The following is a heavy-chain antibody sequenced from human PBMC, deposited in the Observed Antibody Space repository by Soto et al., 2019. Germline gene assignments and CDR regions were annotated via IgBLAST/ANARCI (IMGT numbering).Heavy chain of an antibody. J-gene: IGHJ5*02. Sequence: PSATLSLTCAVYGGSFSGYYWSWIRQPPGKGLEWIGEINHSGSANYSPSLKSRVTISVDTSKNQFSLKLSSVTAADTAVYYCARGRGDLSVVVPADIGGWFDPWGQGTLVTVSS. V-gene: IGHV4-34*01. D-gene: IGHD2-2*01. CDR2: INHSGSA. CDR3: ARGRGDLSVVVPADIGGWFDP. CDR1: GGSFSGYY.